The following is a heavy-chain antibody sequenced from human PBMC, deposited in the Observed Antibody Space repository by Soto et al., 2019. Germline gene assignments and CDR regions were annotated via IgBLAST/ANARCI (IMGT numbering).Heavy chain of an antibody. D-gene: IGHD3-10*01. CDR3: ARDRSLEEFDAFDI. V-gene: IGHV1-69*13. Sequence: SVKVSCKASGGTFSSYAISWVRQAPGQGLEWMGGIIPIFGTANYAQKFQGRVTITADESTSTAYMELSSLRSEDTAVYYCARDRSLEEFDAFDIWGQGTMVTVSS. CDR2: IIPIFGTA. CDR1: GGTFSSYA. J-gene: IGHJ3*02.